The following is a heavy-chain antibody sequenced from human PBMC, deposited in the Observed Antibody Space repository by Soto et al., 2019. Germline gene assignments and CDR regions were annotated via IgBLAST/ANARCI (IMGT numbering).Heavy chain of an antibody. J-gene: IGHJ4*02. CDR3: VGERYAGGDH. Sequence: EGQLVEAGGGLVQPGGSLRLSCTASAFSLSDQYLDWVRQAPGQGLEWVGRTVNKAFSYTTEYAAAVKGRFTISSDDSENSLYLQMTSLSTEDTAAYYCVGERYAGGDHWSQGALVTVSS. V-gene: IGHV3-72*01. CDR1: AFSLSDQY. CDR2: TVNKAFSYTT. D-gene: IGHD2-2*01.